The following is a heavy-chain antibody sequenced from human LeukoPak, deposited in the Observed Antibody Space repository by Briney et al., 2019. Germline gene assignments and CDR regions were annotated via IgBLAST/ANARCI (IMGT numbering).Heavy chain of an antibody. CDR2: IYVGDSDT. J-gene: IGHJ5*02. Sequence: GESLQISCQGSGSSFTSYWIGWVRQMPGKGLEWMGVIYVGDSDTRYSPSFQGQVTISADKSINTAYLQWSSLKASDTAMYYCARAKDCSGGSCYSSWFDPWGQGTLVTVSS. D-gene: IGHD2-15*01. CDR3: ARAKDCSGGSCYSSWFDP. CDR1: GSSFTSYW. V-gene: IGHV5-51*01.